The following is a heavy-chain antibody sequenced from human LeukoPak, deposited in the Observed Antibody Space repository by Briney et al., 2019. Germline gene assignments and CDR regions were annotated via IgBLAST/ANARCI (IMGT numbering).Heavy chain of an antibody. V-gene: IGHV4-59*12. J-gene: IGHJ4*02. CDR3: ARGVIRPRGEFLDY. CDR2: IYYSGST. D-gene: IGHD3-22*01. CDR1: GGSISSYY. Sequence: SETLSLTCTVSGGSISSYYWSWIRQPPGKGLEWIGYIYYSGSTNYNPSLKSRVTISVDTSKDQFSLKLNSVTAADTAVYYCARGVIRPRGEFLDYWGQGTLVTVSS.